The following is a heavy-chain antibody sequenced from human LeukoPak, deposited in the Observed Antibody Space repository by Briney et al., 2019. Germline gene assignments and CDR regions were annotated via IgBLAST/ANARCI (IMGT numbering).Heavy chain of an antibody. Sequence: PSETLSLTCAVYGGSFSGYYWSWIRQPPGKGLEWIGEINHSGSTNYNPSLKSRVTISVDTSKNQFSLKLSSVTAADMAVYYCARGRITIFGVVNSPFLGYWGQGTLVTVSS. V-gene: IGHV4-34*01. CDR2: INHSGST. D-gene: IGHD3-3*01. CDR3: ARGRITIFGVVNSPFLGY. CDR1: GGSFSGYY. J-gene: IGHJ4*02.